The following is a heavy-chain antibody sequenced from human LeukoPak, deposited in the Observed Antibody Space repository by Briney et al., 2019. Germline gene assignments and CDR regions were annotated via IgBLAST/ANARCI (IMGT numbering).Heavy chain of an antibody. J-gene: IGHJ3*02. Sequence: PPETLSLTCTVSGGSIRNYYWSWIRQPAGKGLEWIGRIYTSGSTNYNPSLKSRVTMSVDTSKNQFSLKLSSVTAADTAVYYCARDLRYFDWLLSDAFDIWGQGTMVTVSS. D-gene: IGHD3-9*01. CDR1: GGSIRNYY. CDR2: IYTSGST. V-gene: IGHV4-4*07. CDR3: ARDLRYFDWLLSDAFDI.